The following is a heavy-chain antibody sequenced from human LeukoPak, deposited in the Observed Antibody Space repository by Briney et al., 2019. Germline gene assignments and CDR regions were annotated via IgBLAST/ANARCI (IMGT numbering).Heavy chain of an antibody. D-gene: IGHD4-17*01. CDR3: ASLDYGADPFDY. V-gene: IGHV1-2*02. CDR1: GYTFTVYY. Sequence: ASVKVSCKASGYTFTVYYMHWVRQAPGQGLEWMGCINPNSGGTNYAQKFQGRVTMTRDTSISTAYMELSRLRSDDTAVYYCASLDYGADPFDYWGQGTLVTVSS. CDR2: INPNSGGT. J-gene: IGHJ4*02.